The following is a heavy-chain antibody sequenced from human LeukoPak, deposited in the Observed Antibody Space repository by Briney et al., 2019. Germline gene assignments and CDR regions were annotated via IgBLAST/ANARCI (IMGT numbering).Heavy chain of an antibody. Sequence: SGPTLVNPTQTLTLTCTFSGFSLSTSGMCVSWIRQPPGKALEWLALIDWDDDKYYSTSLKTRLTNSKDTSKNQVVLTMTNMDPVDTATYYCARIRDTSGDYSKGFFDYWGQGTLVTVSS. D-gene: IGHD4-11*01. J-gene: IGHJ4*02. CDR2: IDWDDDK. V-gene: IGHV2-70*01. CDR3: ARIRDTSGDYSKGFFDY. CDR1: GFSLSTSGMC.